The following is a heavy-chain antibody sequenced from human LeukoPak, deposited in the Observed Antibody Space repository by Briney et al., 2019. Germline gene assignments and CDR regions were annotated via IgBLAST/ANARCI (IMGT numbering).Heavy chain of an antibody. V-gene: IGHV1-69*13. CDR3: ARAGGYSGYDYYFDY. CDR2: IIPIFGTA. D-gene: IGHD5-12*01. J-gene: IGHJ4*02. CDR1: GVTFSSYA. Sequence: GASVRVSCKASGVTFSSYAIIWVRRAPGQGLEWMGGIIPIFGTANYAQKFQGRVTITADESTSTAYMELSSLRSEDTAVYYCARAGGYSGYDYYFDYWGQGPLVTVSS.